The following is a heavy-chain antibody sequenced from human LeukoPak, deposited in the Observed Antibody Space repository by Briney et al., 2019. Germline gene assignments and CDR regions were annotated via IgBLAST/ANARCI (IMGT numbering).Heavy chain of an antibody. CDR3: AREAGRQWLAPKTRGYFDY. CDR1: GASFSGYY. CDR2: LIHSGST. V-gene: IGHV4-34*12. D-gene: IGHD6-19*01. J-gene: IGHJ4*02. Sequence: SETLSLTCAVSGASFSGYYWSWIRQPPGKGLEWIADLIHSGSTNYNPSLKSRVTISVDTSKNQFSLKLSSVTAADTAVYYCAREAGRQWLAPKTRGYFDYWGQGTLVTVSS.